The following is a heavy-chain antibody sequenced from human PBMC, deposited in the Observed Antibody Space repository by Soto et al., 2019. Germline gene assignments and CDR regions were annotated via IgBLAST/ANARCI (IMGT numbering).Heavy chain of an antibody. D-gene: IGHD3-3*01. V-gene: IGHV1-69*02. CDR1: GGTFSSYT. CDR2: IIPILGIA. Sequence: GASVKVSCKASGGTFSSYTISWVRQAPGQGLEWMGRIIPILGIANYAQKFQGRVTMTADKSTSTAYMELRSLRSDDTAVYYCARNLHAYDFWSGQNTRYGMDVWGQGTTVTV. J-gene: IGHJ6*02. CDR3: ARNLHAYDFWSGQNTRYGMDV.